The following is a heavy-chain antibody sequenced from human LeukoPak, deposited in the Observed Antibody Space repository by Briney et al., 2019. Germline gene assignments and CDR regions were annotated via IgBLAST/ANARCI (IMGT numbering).Heavy chain of an antibody. J-gene: IGHJ3*02. CDR2: IRSKANSYAT. CDR3: TRPYYDILTGPTDAFDI. Sequence: PGGSLRLSCAASGFTFSGSAMHWVRQASGKGLEWVGRIRSKANSYATAYAASVKGRFTISRDDSKNTAYLQMNSLKTEDTAVYYCTRPYYDILTGPTDAFDIWGQGTMVTVSS. V-gene: IGHV3-73*01. CDR1: GFTFSGSA. D-gene: IGHD3-9*01.